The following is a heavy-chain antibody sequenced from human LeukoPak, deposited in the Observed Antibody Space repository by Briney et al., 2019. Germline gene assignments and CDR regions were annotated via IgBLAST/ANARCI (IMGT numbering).Heavy chain of an antibody. Sequence: GGSLRLSCAASGFTFSSYWMSWVRQTPGKGLEWVSSISRSGTNIYYADSVKGRFTVSRDDANNSVHLQMNSLRAEDTAVYFCARDRGGSEKHWFDYWGQGTLVTVSS. J-gene: IGHJ4*02. CDR1: GFTFSSYW. V-gene: IGHV3-21*01. D-gene: IGHD3-10*01. CDR3: ARDRGGSEKHWFDY. CDR2: ISRSGTNI.